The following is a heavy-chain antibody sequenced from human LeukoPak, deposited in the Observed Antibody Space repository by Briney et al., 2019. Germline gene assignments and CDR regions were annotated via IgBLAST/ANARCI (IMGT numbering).Heavy chain of an antibody. J-gene: IGHJ6*03. V-gene: IGHV3-7*01. Sequence: GGSLRLSCAASGFSFSSYWMSWVRQAPGKGLEWVANIKQDGSEKYYVDSVKGRFTISRDNAKNSLYLQMNSLRAEDTAVYYCARDGGYYYYYMDVWGKGTTVTVSS. D-gene: IGHD3-10*01. CDR3: ARDGGYYYYYMDV. CDR1: GFSFSSYW. CDR2: IKQDGSEK.